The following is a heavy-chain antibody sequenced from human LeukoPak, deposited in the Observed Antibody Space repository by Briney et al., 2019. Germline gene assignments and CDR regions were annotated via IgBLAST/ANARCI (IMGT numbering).Heavy chain of an antibody. CDR3: AKEYSGNYWSFDF. D-gene: IGHD5-12*01. CDR1: GFSFSNTG. CDR2: IRYAGNNA. J-gene: IGHJ4*02. V-gene: IGHV3-30*02. Sequence: GGSLRLSCAASGFSFSNTGMHWVRQAPGKGLEWVAFIRYAGNNAYYADSVKGRFTISRDNSKDELFLQMDILRPEDTSVYYCAKEYSGNYWSFDFWGQGTLVTVSS.